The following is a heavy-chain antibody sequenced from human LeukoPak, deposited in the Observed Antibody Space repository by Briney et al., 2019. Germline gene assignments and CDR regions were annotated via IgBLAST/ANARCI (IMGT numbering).Heavy chain of an antibody. CDR2: INHSGST. Sequence: SETLSLTCAVYGGSFSGYYWSWIRQPPGKGLEWIGEINHSGSTNYNPSLKSRVTISVDTSKNQFSPKLSSVTAADTAVYYCARTRIQLWLYYFDYWGQGTLVTVSS. CDR1: GGSFSGYY. J-gene: IGHJ4*02. V-gene: IGHV4-34*01. D-gene: IGHD5-18*01. CDR3: ARTRIQLWLYYFDY.